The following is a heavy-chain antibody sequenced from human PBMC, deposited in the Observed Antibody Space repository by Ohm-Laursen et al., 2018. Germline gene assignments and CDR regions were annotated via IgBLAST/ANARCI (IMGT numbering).Heavy chain of an antibody. CDR3: AKVDCGGAYGGAFDI. Sequence: SLRLSCAASGFTFDDYAMNWVRQSPGKGLEWVSDISWNSGSIGYADSVKGRFTISRDNAKNTLYLQMNSLRVEDTALYYCAKVDCGGAYGGAFDIWGQGTMVTVSS. J-gene: IGHJ3*02. CDR1: GFTFDDYA. CDR2: ISWNSGSI. D-gene: IGHD2-21*01. V-gene: IGHV3-9*01.